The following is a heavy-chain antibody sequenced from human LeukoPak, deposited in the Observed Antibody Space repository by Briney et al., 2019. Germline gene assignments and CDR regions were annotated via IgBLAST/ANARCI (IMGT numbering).Heavy chain of an antibody. V-gene: IGHV3-7*01. CDR2: IKQDGSEK. Sequence: GGSLRLSCTASGFTFSSYWMTWSRHAPGKGLEWVANIKQDGSEKYYVDSVKGRFTISRDNAKTSLYLQMNSLRAEDTAVYYCARDTGGGYSCYDCWGQGTLVTVSS. CDR3: ARDTGGGYSCYDC. J-gene: IGHJ4*02. D-gene: IGHD5-18*01. CDR1: GFTFSSYW.